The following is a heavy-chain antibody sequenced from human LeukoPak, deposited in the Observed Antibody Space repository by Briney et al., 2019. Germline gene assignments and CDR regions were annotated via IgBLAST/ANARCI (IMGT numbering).Heavy chain of an antibody. CDR3: AASRFAY. J-gene: IGHJ4*02. D-gene: IGHD6-13*01. V-gene: IGHV1-2*02. CDR1: GYTFNGYY. Sequence: ASVKVSCKASGYTFNGYYMHWVRQAPGQGLEWMGWINPNSGGTNYAQKFQGRVTMTRDTSISTADMELSRLRSDETAVYDCAASRFAYGGQGPLVSVSS. CDR2: INPNSGGT.